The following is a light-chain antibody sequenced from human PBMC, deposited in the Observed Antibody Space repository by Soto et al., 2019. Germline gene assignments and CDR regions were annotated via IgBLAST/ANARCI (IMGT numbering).Light chain of an antibody. CDR3: QQSYSTLPWT. CDR1: PGISSF. V-gene: IGKV1-39*01. CDR2: AAS. Sequence: GDSVTITCRATPGISSFLAWYQQKPGKAPKLLIYAASSLQSGVPSRCIGSGSGADFTLTISSLQPEDFATYYCQQSYSTLPWTFGQGTKV. J-gene: IGKJ1*01.